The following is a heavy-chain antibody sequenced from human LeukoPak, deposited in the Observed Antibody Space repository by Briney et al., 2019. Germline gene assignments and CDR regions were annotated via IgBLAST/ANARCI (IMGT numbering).Heavy chain of an antibody. V-gene: IGHV3-23*01. Sequence: GGSLRLSCAASGFTFSSYAMSWVRQAPGKGLEWVSGISTSGGNTDYADSVKGRFTISRDNSKKTLYLEMNSLRAEDTAVYYCAKEMGFKIREVMSGFFEYWGQGTLVTVSS. D-gene: IGHD3-10*01. J-gene: IGHJ4*02. CDR3: AKEMGFKIREVMSGFFEY. CDR2: ISTSGGNT. CDR1: GFTFSSYA.